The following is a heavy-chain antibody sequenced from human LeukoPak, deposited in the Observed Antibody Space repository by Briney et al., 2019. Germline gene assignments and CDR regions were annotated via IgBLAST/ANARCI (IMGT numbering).Heavy chain of an antibody. CDR2: IYYSGST. Sequence: SETLSLTCTVSGGSISSGDYYWSWIRQPPGKGLEWIGYIYYSGSTHYNPSLKSRFTISVDTCKNQFSLKLSSVTAADTAVYYCAREPLGDYDILTGYYRPYYFDYWGQGTLVAVSS. V-gene: IGHV4-30-4*01. D-gene: IGHD3-9*01. J-gene: IGHJ4*02. CDR3: AREPLGDYDILTGYYRPYYFDY. CDR1: GGSISSGDYY.